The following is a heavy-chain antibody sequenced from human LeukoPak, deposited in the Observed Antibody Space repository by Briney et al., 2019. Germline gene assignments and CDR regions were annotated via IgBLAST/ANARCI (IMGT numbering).Heavy chain of an antibody. D-gene: IGHD6-13*01. CDR1: GGSISDFY. V-gene: IGHV4-59*12. J-gene: IGHJ5*02. CDR2: IYYSGST. Sequence: PSETLSLTCIISGGSISDFYWGWIRQPPGKGLEWIGYIYYSGSTNYNPSLKSRVTISVDTSKNQFSLKLSSVTAADTAVYYCARRNPKYIAAAGTFDPWGQGTLVTVSS. CDR3: ARRNPKYIAAAGTFDP.